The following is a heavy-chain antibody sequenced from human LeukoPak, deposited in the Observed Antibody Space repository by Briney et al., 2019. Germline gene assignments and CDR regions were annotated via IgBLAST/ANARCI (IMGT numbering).Heavy chain of an antibody. V-gene: IGHV3-23*01. Sequence: GGSLRLSCAASGFTFNVYAMNWVRQAPGKGLEWVSTITSSGADTFYAASVKGRFTVSRDHSKNTVFLQMSRLRVEDTAVYYCAKQDILSGWGLWGQGTLVTVSS. J-gene: IGHJ4*02. D-gene: IGHD3-9*01. CDR2: ITSSGADT. CDR3: AKQDILSGWGL. CDR1: GFTFNVYA.